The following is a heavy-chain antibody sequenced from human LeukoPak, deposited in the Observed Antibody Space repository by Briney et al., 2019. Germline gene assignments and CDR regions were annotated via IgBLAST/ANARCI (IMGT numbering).Heavy chain of an antibody. J-gene: IGHJ4*02. CDR3: ARLTVIRGVIADY. D-gene: IGHD3-10*01. CDR1: GFTFSSYW. V-gene: IGHV3-74*01. CDR2: INSDGSST. Sequence: PGGSLRLSCAASGFTFSSYWMHWVRQAPGKGLVWVSRINSDGSSTSDADSVKGRFTISRDNAKNTLYLQMNSLRAEDTAVYYCARLTVIRGVIADYWGQGTLVTVSS.